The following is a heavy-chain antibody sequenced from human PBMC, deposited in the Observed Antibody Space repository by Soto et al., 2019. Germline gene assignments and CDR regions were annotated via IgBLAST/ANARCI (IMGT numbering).Heavy chain of an antibody. CDR2: ISAHTGSS. D-gene: IGHD3-22*01. Sequence: QVQLVQSGAEVKKPGASVKVSCKASGYTFTSSGMSWVRQAPGQGLEWMGWISAHTGSSEYAQRFQGRVTMTTDRSTSTAYMELRSLRSDDTAVYYCARAFFYQGSDSRGYSFYAFDLWCPGTLVTVSS. V-gene: IGHV1-18*01. J-gene: IGHJ3*01. CDR3: ARAFFYQGSDSRGYSFYAFDL. CDR1: GYTFTSSG.